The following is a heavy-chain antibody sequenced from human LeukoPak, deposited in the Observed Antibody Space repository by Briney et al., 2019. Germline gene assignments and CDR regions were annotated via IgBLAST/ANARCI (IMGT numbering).Heavy chain of an antibody. Sequence: PGGSLRLSCAASGFTFSTYTMNWVRRAPGKGLEWVSVVSTSGDTTFYADSVKGRFTMSRDNSRNTAYLQMNTLRAEDTAVYYCAKASRLHYYYIDVWGKGTTVTVSS. CDR1: GFTFSTYT. CDR2: VSTSGDTT. V-gene: IGHV3-23*01. J-gene: IGHJ6*03. CDR3: AKASRLHYYYIDV.